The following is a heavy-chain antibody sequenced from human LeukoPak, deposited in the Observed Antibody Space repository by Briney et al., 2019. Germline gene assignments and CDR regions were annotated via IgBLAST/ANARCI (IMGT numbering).Heavy chain of an antibody. CDR1: GFTFSSYW. CDR2: INSDGSST. CDR3: ARERDDSSGYYHDAFDI. Sequence: GGSLRLSCAASGFTFSSYWMDWVRQAPGKGLVWVSRINSDGSSTSYADSVKGRFTISRDNAKNTLYLQMNSLRAEDTAVYYCARERDDSSGYYHDAFDIWGQGTMVPVSS. D-gene: IGHD3-22*01. J-gene: IGHJ3*02. V-gene: IGHV3-74*01.